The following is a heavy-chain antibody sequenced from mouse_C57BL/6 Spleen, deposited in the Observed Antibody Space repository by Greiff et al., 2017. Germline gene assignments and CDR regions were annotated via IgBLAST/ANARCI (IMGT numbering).Heavy chain of an antibody. J-gene: IGHJ4*01. CDR1: GFTFSDYG. Sequence: DVMLVESGGGLVKPGGSLKLSCAASGFTFSDYGMHWVRQAPEKGLEWVAYISSGSSTIYYADTVKGRFTISRDNAKNTLFLQMTSLRSEDTAMYYCARNYYGKDAMDYWGQGTSVTVSS. CDR2: ISSGSSTI. V-gene: IGHV5-17*01. D-gene: IGHD1-1*01. CDR3: ARNYYGKDAMDY.